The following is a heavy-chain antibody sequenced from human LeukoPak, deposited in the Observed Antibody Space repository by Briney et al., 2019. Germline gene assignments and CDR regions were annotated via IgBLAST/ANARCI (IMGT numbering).Heavy chain of an antibody. D-gene: IGHD1-26*01. Sequence: GGSLRLSCAASGFTFSSYSMNWVRQAPGKGLEWVSSISSSSSYIYYADSVKGRFTISRDNAKNSLYLQMNSLRAEDTAVYYCARGGSYGPEDYYYYGMDVWGQGTTVAVSS. CDR1: GFTFSSYS. CDR2: ISSSSSYI. J-gene: IGHJ6*02. CDR3: ARGGSYGPEDYYYYGMDV. V-gene: IGHV3-21*01.